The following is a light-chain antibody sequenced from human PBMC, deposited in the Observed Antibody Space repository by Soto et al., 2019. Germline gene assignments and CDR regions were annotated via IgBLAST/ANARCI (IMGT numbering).Light chain of an antibody. CDR3: QHYNSHSEA. J-gene: IGKJ1*01. Sequence: DIQMTQSPSTLSGSVGDRVTITCRASQTISSWLAWYQQKPGKAPKLLIYKASTLKSGVPSRFSGSGSGTAFTLTISSLQPDDFATYYCQHYNSHSEAFGQGTKVELK. CDR2: KAS. CDR1: QTISSW. V-gene: IGKV1-5*03.